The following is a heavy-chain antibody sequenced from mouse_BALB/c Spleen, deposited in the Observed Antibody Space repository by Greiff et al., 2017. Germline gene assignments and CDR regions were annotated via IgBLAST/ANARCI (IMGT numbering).Heavy chain of an antibody. V-gene: IGHV1S81*02. J-gene: IGHJ2*01. CDR3: ARYYGSSYDY. Sequence: VQLQQPGAELVKPGASVKLSCKASGYTFTSYWMHWVKQRPGQGLEWIGEINPSNGRTNYNEKFKSKATLTVDKSSSTAYMQLSSLTSEDSAVYYCARYYGSSYDYWGQGTTLTVSS. D-gene: IGHD1-1*01. CDR1: GYTFTSYW. CDR2: INPSNGRT.